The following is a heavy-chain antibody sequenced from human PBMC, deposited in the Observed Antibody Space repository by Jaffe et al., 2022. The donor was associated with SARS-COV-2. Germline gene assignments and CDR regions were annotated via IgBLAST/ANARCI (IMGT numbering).Heavy chain of an antibody. V-gene: IGHV3-15*01. J-gene: IGHJ6*02. CDR1: GFTFSNAW. D-gene: IGHD3-22*01. CDR3: TTVVPRTGYDSSGYRDYYYYYGMDV. Sequence: EVQLVESGGGLVKPGGSLRLSCAASGFTFSNAWMSWVRQAPGKGLEWVGRIKSKTDGGTTDYAAPVKGRFTISRDDSKNTLYLQMNSLKTEDTAVYYCTTVVPRTGYDSSGYRDYYYYYGMDVWGQGTTVTVSS. CDR2: IKSKTDGGTT.